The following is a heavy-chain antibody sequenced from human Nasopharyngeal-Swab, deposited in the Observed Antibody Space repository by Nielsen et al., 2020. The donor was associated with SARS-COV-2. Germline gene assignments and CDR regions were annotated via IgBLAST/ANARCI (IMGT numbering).Heavy chain of an antibody. V-gene: IGHV3-33*01. CDR3: ARDLIRSGIAAAGTSGSFDY. Sequence: WIRQPPGKGLEWVAVIWYDGSNKYYADSVKGRFTISRDNAKNSLYLQMNSLRAEDTAVYYCARDLIRSGIAAAGTSGSFDYWGQGTLVTVSS. D-gene: IGHD6-13*01. J-gene: IGHJ4*02. CDR2: IWYDGSNK.